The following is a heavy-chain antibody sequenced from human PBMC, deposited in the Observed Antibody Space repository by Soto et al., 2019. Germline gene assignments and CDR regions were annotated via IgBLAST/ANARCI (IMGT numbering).Heavy chain of an antibody. J-gene: IGHJ4*02. Sequence: QVQLVQSGAEVKKPGASVKVSCKASGYTFTSYYMHWVRQAPGQGLEWMGIINPSGSTTYAQKFQGRVTMTMDTSKSTFYMELSSLRSDDTAVYYCARVYCSGGSSYGIDYWGQGTLVTVSS. CDR2: INPSGST. D-gene: IGHD2-15*01. V-gene: IGHV1-46*01. CDR1: GYTFTSYY. CDR3: ARVYCSGGSSYGIDY.